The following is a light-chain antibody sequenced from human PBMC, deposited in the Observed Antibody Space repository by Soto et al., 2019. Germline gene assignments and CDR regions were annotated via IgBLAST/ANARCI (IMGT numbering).Light chain of an antibody. J-gene: IGLJ2*01. Sequence: QSALTQPASVSGSPGQSITICCTGTSSDVGGYNYVSWYQQHPGKAPKLMIYDVSNRPSGVSDRFSGSRSGNTASLAISGLQAEDEAHYFCSSYTGSSTLVIFGGGTKLTVL. CDR2: DVS. CDR1: SSDVGGYNY. CDR3: SSYTGSSTLVI. V-gene: IGLV2-14*03.